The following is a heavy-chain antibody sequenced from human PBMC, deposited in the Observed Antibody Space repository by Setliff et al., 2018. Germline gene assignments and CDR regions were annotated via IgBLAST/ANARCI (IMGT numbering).Heavy chain of an antibody. Sequence: GESLKISCQGSGYSFTNNWIAWVRQMPGKGLECMGIIFPGNSNTRYSPSFQGQITISADKSISTAYLQWSSLRAEDTAVYFCARIFLYGTSWYFDNWGQGTLVTVSS. J-gene: IGHJ4*02. CDR3: ARIFLYGTSWYFDN. D-gene: IGHD3-3*01. CDR1: GYSFTNNW. CDR2: IFPGNSNT. V-gene: IGHV5-51*01.